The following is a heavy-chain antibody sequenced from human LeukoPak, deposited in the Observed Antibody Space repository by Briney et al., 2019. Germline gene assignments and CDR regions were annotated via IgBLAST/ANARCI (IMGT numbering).Heavy chain of an antibody. D-gene: IGHD6-19*01. CDR1: GGSISSGDYY. CDR2: IYYSGST. J-gene: IGHJ4*02. Sequence: SQTLSLTCTVSGGSISSGDYYWGWIRQPPGKGLEWIGSIYYSGSTNYNPSLKSRVTISVDTSKNQFSLKLSSVTAADTAVYYCARLLPGIAVLDYWGQGTLVTVSS. CDR3: ARLLPGIAVLDY. V-gene: IGHV4-39*07.